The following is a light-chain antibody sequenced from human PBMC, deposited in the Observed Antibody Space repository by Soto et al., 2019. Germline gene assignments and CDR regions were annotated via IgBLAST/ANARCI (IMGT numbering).Light chain of an antibody. V-gene: IGKV1-5*03. CDR3: QHYSKARCT. J-gene: IGKJ2*02. Sequence: DIQMTQSPSTLSASVGDRVTITCRASQSISSWLAWYQQKPGKAPKLLIYKASSLESGVPSRFSGSGSGTESTLTISSLQADDFATYYCQHYSKARCTLGQGTKLEIK. CDR2: KAS. CDR1: QSISSW.